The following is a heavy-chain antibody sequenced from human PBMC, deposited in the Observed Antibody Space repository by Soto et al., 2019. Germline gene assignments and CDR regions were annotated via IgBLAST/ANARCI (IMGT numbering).Heavy chain of an antibody. J-gene: IGHJ6*02. Sequence: PGGSLRLSCAASGFTFSSHVMNWVRQAPGKGLEWVAAISGGGGTTYYGDSVEGRFTMSRDNSKNTLYLQMNSLRAEDTAVYYCAREESAMVRGVIGNYYYGMDVWGQGTTVTVSS. CDR2: ISGGGGTT. D-gene: IGHD3-10*01. V-gene: IGHV3-23*01. CDR3: AREESAMVRGVIGNYYYGMDV. CDR1: GFTFSSHV.